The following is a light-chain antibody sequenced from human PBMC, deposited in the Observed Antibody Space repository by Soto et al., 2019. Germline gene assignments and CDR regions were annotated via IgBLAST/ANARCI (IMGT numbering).Light chain of an antibody. CDR1: SSNIGAGYD. Sequence: QSVLTQPPSVSGAPGQRVTISCTGSSSNIGAGYDVHWYQQLPGTAPKLLIYGNSNRPSGVPDRFSGSKSGTSASLAITGLQAEDEPDYYCQSYDNSLSGYVFGIGTKVTVL. J-gene: IGLJ1*01. V-gene: IGLV1-40*01. CDR3: QSYDNSLSGYV. CDR2: GNS.